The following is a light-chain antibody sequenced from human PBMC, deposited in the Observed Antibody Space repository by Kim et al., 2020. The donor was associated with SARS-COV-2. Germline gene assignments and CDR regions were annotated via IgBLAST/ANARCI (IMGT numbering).Light chain of an antibody. CDR2: KAS. J-gene: IGKJ4*01. CDR3: QQYNSYPLT. Sequence: APVGDRVTITCRASQSISSWLAWYQQKPGKAPKVLIYKASSLESGVPSRFSGSGSGTEFSLTISSLQPDDFATYYCQQYNSYPLTFGGGTKVDIK. CDR1: QSISSW. V-gene: IGKV1-5*03.